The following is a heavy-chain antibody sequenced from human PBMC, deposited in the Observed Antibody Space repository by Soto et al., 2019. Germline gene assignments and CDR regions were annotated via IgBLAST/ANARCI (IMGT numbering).Heavy chain of an antibody. V-gene: IGHV3-53*01. J-gene: IGHJ4*02. CDR1: GFTGRSNS. CDR2: IYSGGST. Sequence: GGSLKLSCAVSGFTGRSNSMSWVRQGPGKGLECVSVIYSGGSTYFADSVKGRFTISRDNSKNTLYLQMNSLRAEDTAVYYCARGLGRAYYDSSSYFHLDYWGQGTLVTVSS. CDR3: ARGLGRAYYDSSSYFHLDY. D-gene: IGHD3-22*01.